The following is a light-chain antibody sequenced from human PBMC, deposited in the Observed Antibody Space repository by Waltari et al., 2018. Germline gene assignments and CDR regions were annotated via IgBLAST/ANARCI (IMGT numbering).Light chain of an antibody. J-gene: IGLJ1*01. CDR2: RNT. CDR3: QSYDSSLNAYV. V-gene: IGLV1-40*01. CDR1: DSNFGAGYH. Sequence: QSVLAQPPSVSGAPGQRVTIPCTGSDSNFGAGYHVHWYQPLPGTAPKLLIYRNTNRPSGVPDRVSGSKSGTSASLAITGLQAEDEADYYCQSYDSSLNAYVFGTGTKVTVL.